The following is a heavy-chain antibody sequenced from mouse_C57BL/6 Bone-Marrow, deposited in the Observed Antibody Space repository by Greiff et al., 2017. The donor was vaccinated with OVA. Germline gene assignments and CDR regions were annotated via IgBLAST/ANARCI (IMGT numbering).Heavy chain of an antibody. Sequence: EVKVVESEGGLVQPGSSMKLSCTASGFTFSDYYMAWVRQVPEKGLEWVANINYDGSSTYYLDSLKSRFIISRDNAKNILYLQMSSLKSEDTATYYWARDRGLLLSYWYFDDWGTGTTVTVSS. CDR1: GFTFSDYY. CDR3: ARDRGLLLSYWYFDD. V-gene: IGHV5-16*01. D-gene: IGHD2-3*01. CDR2: INYDGSST. J-gene: IGHJ1*03.